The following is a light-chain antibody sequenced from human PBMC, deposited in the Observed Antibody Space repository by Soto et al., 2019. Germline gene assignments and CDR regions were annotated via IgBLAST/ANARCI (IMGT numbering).Light chain of an antibody. V-gene: IGKV3-15*01. J-gene: IGKJ4*01. CDR3: QQYNNWTLT. CDR2: DAS. Sequence: EILMTQSPATLSVSPGEGATLSCRASHRVNTYLAWYQQRPGQAPRIIIYDASTRATGIPARFSGSGSGTEFTLTISSLKYEDFAVYYCQQYNNWTLTFGGGIKVDIK. CDR1: HRVNTY.